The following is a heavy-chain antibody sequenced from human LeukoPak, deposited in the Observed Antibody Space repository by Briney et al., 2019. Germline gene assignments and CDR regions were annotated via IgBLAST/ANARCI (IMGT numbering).Heavy chain of an antibody. CDR3: AKRGDSRSFDC. Sequence: PGGSLRLSCAASGFTFSNYAMTWVRQAPGKGLEWVSVITSSGGSTSYADSVEGRFTISRDNSKNTLYLQMNSLRAEDTAIYYCAKRGDSRSFDCWGQGTLVTVSS. J-gene: IGHJ4*02. D-gene: IGHD3-22*01. CDR2: ITSSGGST. V-gene: IGHV3-23*01. CDR1: GFTFSNYA.